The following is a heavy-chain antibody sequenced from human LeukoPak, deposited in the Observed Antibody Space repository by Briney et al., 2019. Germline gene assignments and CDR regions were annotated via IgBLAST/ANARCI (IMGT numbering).Heavy chain of an antibody. Sequence: GGSLRLSCAASEFRFNTYEMNWVRQAPGKGLEWLSYISSSGSTKYYANSVKGRFTISRDNTGNSLYLQMNRLRAEDTAIYYCAGIYSYVHRPTEYWGQGTLVTVSS. D-gene: IGHD5-18*01. CDR1: EFRFNTYE. J-gene: IGHJ4*02. CDR2: ISSSGSTK. V-gene: IGHV3-48*03. CDR3: AGIYSYVHRPTEY.